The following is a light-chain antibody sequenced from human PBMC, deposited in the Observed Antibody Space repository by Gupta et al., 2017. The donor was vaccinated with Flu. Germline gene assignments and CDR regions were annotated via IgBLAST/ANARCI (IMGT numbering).Light chain of an antibody. CDR1: ALPKKF. V-gene: IGLV3-10*01. CDR2: DDS. J-gene: IGLJ3*02. Sequence: SYDLTQPPSVAVSPGQTARITCSGAALPKKFAYWYQQKSGQAPVLVIYDDSKRPSGIPERFSASSSGTVATLTVSRAQVEDEADYYCYSTDSSGDHGVFGGGTRLTVL. CDR3: YSTDSSGDHGV.